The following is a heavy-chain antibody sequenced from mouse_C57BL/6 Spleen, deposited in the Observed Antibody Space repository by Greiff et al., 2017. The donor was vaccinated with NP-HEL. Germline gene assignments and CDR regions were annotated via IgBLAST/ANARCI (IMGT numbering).Heavy chain of an antibody. CDR2: IHPNSGST. D-gene: IGHD1-1*01. CDR3: ARSGYYYATFYAMDY. Sequence: QVQLQQSGAELVKPGASVKLSCKASGYTFTSYWMHWVKQRPGQGLEWIGMIHPNSGSTNYNEKFKSKATLTVDKSSSTAYMQLSSLTSEDSAVYCCARSGYYYATFYAMDYWGQGTSVTVSS. V-gene: IGHV1-64*01. CDR1: GYTFTSYW. J-gene: IGHJ4*01.